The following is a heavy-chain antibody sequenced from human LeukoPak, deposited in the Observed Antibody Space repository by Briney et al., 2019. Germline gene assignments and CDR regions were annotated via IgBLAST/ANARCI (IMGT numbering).Heavy chain of an antibody. CDR1: GYTLTSYG. D-gene: IGHD3-22*01. Sequence: ASVKVSCKASGYTLTSYGISWVRQAPGQGLEWMGWISAYNGNTNYAQKLQGRVTMTTDTSTSTAYMELRSLRSDDTAVYYCARPTYYYDSSGYYSTPGFDYWGQGTLVTVSS. J-gene: IGHJ4*02. CDR2: ISAYNGNT. CDR3: ARPTYYYDSSGYYSTPGFDY. V-gene: IGHV1-18*01.